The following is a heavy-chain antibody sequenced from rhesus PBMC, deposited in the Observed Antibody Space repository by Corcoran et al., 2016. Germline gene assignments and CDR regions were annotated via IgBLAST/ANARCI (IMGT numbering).Heavy chain of an antibody. CDR3: ARVPLYFLDWV. D-gene: IGHD3-3*01. J-gene: IGHJ4*01. V-gene: IGHV4-80*01. CDR2: IDGNYGNT. CDR1: GASISSSW. Sequence: QVQLQESGPGLVKPSETLSLTCAVSGASISSSWWTWLRQSPGKGLEWIGEIDGNYGNTNYNPSLKSRVTISKDASKSHFSLMLNSVTAADTAVYYCARVPLYFLDWVWGQGVLVTVSS.